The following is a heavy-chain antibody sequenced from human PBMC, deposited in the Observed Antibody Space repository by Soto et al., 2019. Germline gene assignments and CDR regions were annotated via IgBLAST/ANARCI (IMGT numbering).Heavy chain of an antibody. J-gene: IGHJ5*02. Sequence: SETLSLTCTVSGDSISSTRWWSCVRQSPGKGLDLIVYIYYSGSTYYYPSLNSLVTISVDTFKNQFSLKLSSVTAADTAVYYCARSVFPWGQGTLVTVSS. V-gene: IGHV4-31*01. CDR2: IYYSGST. CDR1: GDSISSTRW. CDR3: ARSVFP.